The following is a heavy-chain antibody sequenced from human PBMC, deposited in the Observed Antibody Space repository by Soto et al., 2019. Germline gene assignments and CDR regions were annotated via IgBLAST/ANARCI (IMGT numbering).Heavy chain of an antibody. CDR2: ISWNSGSI. CDR1: GFTFDDYA. J-gene: IGHJ3*02. V-gene: IGHV3-9*01. CDR3: AKGGEVIAAAAFDI. Sequence: GGSLRLSCAASGFTFDDYAMHWVRQAPGKGLEWVSGISWNSGSIGYADSVKGRFTISRDNAKNSLYLQMNSLRAEDTALYYCAKGGEVIAAAAFDIWGKGTMVTVSS. D-gene: IGHD6-13*01.